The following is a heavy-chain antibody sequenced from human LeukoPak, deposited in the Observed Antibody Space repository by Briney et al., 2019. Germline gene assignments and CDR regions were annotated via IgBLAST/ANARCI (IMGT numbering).Heavy chain of an antibody. Sequence: PGGALRLSCGASGFTFSYYSIHWVRQAPGKGPEGVAVISYDGSNKYYADSVKGRFTISRDNSKNTLYLQMNSLRAEDTAVYYCARVGYSYGLAPLDYWGQGTLVTVSS. V-gene: IGHV3-30*04. CDR3: ARVGYSYGLAPLDY. J-gene: IGHJ4*02. D-gene: IGHD5-18*01. CDR1: GFTFSYYS. CDR2: ISYDGSNK.